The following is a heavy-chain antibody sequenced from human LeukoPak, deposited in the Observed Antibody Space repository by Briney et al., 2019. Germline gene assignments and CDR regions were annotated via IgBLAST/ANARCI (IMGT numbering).Heavy chain of an antibody. J-gene: IGHJ3*02. D-gene: IGHD1-26*01. CDR1: GGPISSYY. CDR3: ARHDPIVGTPDAFDI. CDR2: IYYSGNT. V-gene: IGHV4-59*08. Sequence: SETLSLTCTVSGGPISSYYWSWIRQPPGKRLEWIAYIYYSGNTDYNPSLKSRVTISLDTSKNQFSLKLSSVTPADTAVYYCARHDPIVGTPDAFDIWGQGTMVTVSS.